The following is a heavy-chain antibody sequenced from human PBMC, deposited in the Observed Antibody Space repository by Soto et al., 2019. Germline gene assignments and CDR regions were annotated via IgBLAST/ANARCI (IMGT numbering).Heavy chain of an antibody. J-gene: IGHJ4*02. V-gene: IGHV3-7*01. D-gene: IGHD3-16*01. CDR3: VCGGNFFVY. CDR1: GFTFSTYW. CDR2: LDQDGSER. Sequence: EVQLVESGGGLVQPGGSLRLSCAASGFTFSTYWMTWVRRPPGKGLEWVANLDQDGSERYYVDSVRGRFTISRDNAKNSLSLQMNSLRAEDTAVYYCVCGGNFFVYWGQGTLVTVSP.